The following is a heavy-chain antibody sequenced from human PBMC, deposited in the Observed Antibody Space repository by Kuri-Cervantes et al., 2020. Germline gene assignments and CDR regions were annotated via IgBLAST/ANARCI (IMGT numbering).Heavy chain of an antibody. CDR1: GGTFSSYA. CDR3: ARDWYSSSPFDI. CDR2: ISAYNGNT. J-gene: IGHJ3*02. D-gene: IGHD6-13*01. Sequence: ASVKVSCKASGGTFSSYAISWVRQAPGQGLEWMGWISAYNGNTNYAQKLQGRVTMTTDISTSTAYMELRSLRSDDTAVYYCARDWYSSSPFDIWGQGTMVTVSS. V-gene: IGHV1-18*01.